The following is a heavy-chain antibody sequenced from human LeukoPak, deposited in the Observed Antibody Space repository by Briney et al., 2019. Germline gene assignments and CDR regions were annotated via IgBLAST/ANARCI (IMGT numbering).Heavy chain of an antibody. D-gene: IGHD5-18*01. CDR2: IYSGGST. CDR3: ARGSGYTNAFFDY. V-gene: IGHV3-66*01. CDR1: GFTVSSNY. Sequence: GGSLRLSCAASGFTVSSNYMRWVRQAPGKGLEWVSVIYSGGSTYYADSVKGRFTISRDNSKNTLDLQMNSLRAEDTAVYYCARGSGYTNAFFDYWGQGTLVTVSS. J-gene: IGHJ4*02.